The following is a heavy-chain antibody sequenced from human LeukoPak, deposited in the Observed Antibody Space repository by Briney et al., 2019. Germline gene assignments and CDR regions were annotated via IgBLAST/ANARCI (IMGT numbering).Heavy chain of an antibody. J-gene: IGHJ3*02. CDR2: IYSGGST. Sequence: GGSLRLSCAASGFTVSSNYMSWVRQAPGKGLEWVSVIYSGGSTYYADSVKRRFTISRDNSKNTLYLQMNSLRAEDTAVYYCAGCLNTIFGVVDAFDIWGQGTMVTVSS. CDR3: AGCLNTIFGVVDAFDI. V-gene: IGHV3-66*02. D-gene: IGHD3-3*01. CDR1: GFTVSSNY.